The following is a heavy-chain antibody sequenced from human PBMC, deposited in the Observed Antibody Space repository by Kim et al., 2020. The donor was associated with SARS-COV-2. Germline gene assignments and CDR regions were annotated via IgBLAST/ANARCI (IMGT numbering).Heavy chain of an antibody. V-gene: IGHV3-21*01. CDR1: GFTFSSYS. CDR2: ISSSSSYI. D-gene: IGHD6-6*01. Sequence: GGSLRLSCAASGFTFSSYSMNWVRQAPGKGLEWVSSISSSSSYIYYADSVKGRFTISRDNAKNSLYLQMNSLRAEDTAVYYCARADSSSSIFWYYFDYWGQGTLVTVSS. CDR3: ARADSSSSIFWYYFDY. J-gene: IGHJ4*02.